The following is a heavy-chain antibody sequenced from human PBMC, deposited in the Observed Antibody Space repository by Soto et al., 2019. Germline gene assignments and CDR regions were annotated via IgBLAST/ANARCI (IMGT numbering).Heavy chain of an antibody. CDR1: GYPFTSFF. CDR3: VRAPYSFDI. Sequence: VQLVQSGAEVRSPGASVKISCKASGYPFTSFFIHWARQAPGQGLEWVGVINPRGGSANYAQKFQGRLTLTRDTSSTTVYLDLSSLKSEDTALYFCVRAPYSFDIWGQGTLVTVSS. J-gene: IGHJ4*02. CDR2: INPRGGSA. V-gene: IGHV1-46*01.